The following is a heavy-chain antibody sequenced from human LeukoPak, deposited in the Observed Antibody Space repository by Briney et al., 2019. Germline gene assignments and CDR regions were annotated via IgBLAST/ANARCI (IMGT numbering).Heavy chain of an antibody. CDR3: TTTAGYNYGQY. D-gene: IGHD5-18*01. Sequence: PGGSLRLSCAASGLTFSSSWMHWVRQAPEKGLVWVSRINSDGSSTSYADSVKGRFTISRDDSKNTLYLQMNSLRAEDTAIYYCTTTAGYNYGQYWGQGTLVTVSS. CDR1: GLTFSSSW. J-gene: IGHJ4*02. V-gene: IGHV3-74*01. CDR2: INSDGSST.